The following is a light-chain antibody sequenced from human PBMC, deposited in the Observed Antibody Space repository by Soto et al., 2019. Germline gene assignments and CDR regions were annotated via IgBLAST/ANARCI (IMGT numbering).Light chain of an antibody. J-gene: IGKJ4*01. V-gene: IGKV3-20*01. CDR2: GAS. CDR3: QQHGTSPI. Sequence: EVVLTQSPGTLSLSPGERSTLSCRASQAVSSILLALYQQKPGQAPRLLIYGASSRATGIPDRFSGSGSGTDFTLTVSRLEHEDVAVYYCQQHGTSPIFGGGTKVEIK. CDR1: QAVSSIL.